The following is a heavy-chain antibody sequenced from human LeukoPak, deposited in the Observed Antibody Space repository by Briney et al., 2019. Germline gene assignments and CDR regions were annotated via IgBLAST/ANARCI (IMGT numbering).Heavy chain of an antibody. CDR3: AKGPAAIYYYYYMDV. J-gene: IGHJ6*03. V-gene: IGHV3-9*01. CDR2: ISWNSGSI. Sequence: GRSLRLSCAASGFTFDDYAMHWVRHAPGKGLEWVSGISWNSGSIGYADSVKGRFTISRDNAKNSLYLQMNSLRAEDTALYYCAKGPAAIYYYYYMDVWGKGTTVTVSS. D-gene: IGHD2-2*01. CDR1: GFTFDDYA.